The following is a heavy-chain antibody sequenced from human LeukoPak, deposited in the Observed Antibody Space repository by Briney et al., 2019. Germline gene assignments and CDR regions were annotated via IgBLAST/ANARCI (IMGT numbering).Heavy chain of an antibody. J-gene: IGHJ4*02. Sequence: SGGSLRLSCAASGFTFSSYAMHWVRQAPGKGLEWVAVISYDGSNKYYADSVKGRFTISRDNSKNTLYLQMNSLRAEDTAVYYCATIAVAGNSPSDYWGQGTLVTVSS. D-gene: IGHD6-19*01. V-gene: IGHV3-30-3*01. CDR3: ATIAVAGNSPSDY. CDR2: ISYDGSNK. CDR1: GFTFSSYA.